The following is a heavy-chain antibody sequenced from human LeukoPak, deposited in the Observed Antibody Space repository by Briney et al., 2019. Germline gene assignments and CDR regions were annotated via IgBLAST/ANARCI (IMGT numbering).Heavy chain of an antibody. CDR2: INHSGST. V-gene: IGHV4-34*01. CDR1: GGSFSGYY. CDR3: ARATGSPIDY. Sequence: SETLSLTCAVYGGSFSGYYWSWIRQSPGKGLEWIGEINHSGSTNYNPSLKSRVTISVDTSKNQFSLKLSSVTAADTAVYYCARATGSPIDYWGQGTLVTVSS. J-gene: IGHJ4*02. D-gene: IGHD6-13*01.